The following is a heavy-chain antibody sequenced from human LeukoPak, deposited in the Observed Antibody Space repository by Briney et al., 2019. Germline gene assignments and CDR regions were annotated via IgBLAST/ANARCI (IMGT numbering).Heavy chain of an antibody. V-gene: IGHV1-69*04. D-gene: IGHD6-19*01. CDR1: GGTFSSYA. CDR3: AKDKGEAVAGPFDY. J-gene: IGHJ4*02. Sequence: SVKVSCKASGGTFSSYAISWVRQAPGQGLEWMGRIIPILGIANYAQKFQGRVTITADKSTSTAYMELSSLRSEDTALYYCAKDKGEAVAGPFDYWGQGTLVTVSS. CDR2: IIPILGIA.